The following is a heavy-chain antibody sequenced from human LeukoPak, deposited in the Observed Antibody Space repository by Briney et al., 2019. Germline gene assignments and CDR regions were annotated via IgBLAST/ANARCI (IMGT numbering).Heavy chain of an antibody. V-gene: IGHV4-59*07. D-gene: IGHD5-18*01. J-gene: IGHJ6*03. Sequence: SVTLSLTCTVSGGSISSYYWSWIRQPPGKGLEGMGYIYYSGSTNYNPTLKSRVTISVDTAKNQFSLKLSSVTAADTAVYYCARSVDTAMPDYYYYYMDVWGKGTTVTVSS. CDR3: ARSVDTAMPDYYYYYMDV. CDR1: GGSISSYY. CDR2: IYYSGST.